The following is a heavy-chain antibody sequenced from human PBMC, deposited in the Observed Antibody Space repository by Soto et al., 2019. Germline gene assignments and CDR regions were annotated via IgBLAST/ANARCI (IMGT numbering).Heavy chain of an antibody. D-gene: IGHD3-22*01. Sequence: GGSLRLSCAASGFTFSSYSMNWVRQAPGKGLEWVSYISSSSSTIYYADSVKGRFTISRDNAKNSLYLQMNSLRDEDTAVYYCAREWRDSSGYYLPGDYYYGMDVWGQGTTVTVSS. V-gene: IGHV3-48*02. CDR1: GFTFSSYS. J-gene: IGHJ6*02. CDR2: ISSSSSTI. CDR3: AREWRDSSGYYLPGDYYYGMDV.